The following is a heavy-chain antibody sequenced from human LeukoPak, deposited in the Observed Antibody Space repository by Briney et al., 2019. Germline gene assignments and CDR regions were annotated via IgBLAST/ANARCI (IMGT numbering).Heavy chain of an antibody. CDR3: ARDRDSSGFPLWYFDL. D-gene: IGHD6-19*01. V-gene: IGHV4-59*12. CDR2: IYYSGST. Sequence: SETLSLTCTVSGGSISSYYWSWIRQPPGKGLEWIGYIYYSGSTYYNPSLKSRVTISVDTSKNQFSLKLSSVTAADTAVYYCARDRDSSGFPLWYFDLWGRGTLVTVSS. J-gene: IGHJ2*01. CDR1: GGSISSYY.